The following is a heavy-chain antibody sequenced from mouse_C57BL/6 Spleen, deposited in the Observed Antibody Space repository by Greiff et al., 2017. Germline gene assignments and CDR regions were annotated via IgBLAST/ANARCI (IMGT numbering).Heavy chain of an antibody. CDR3: ARVHDYGYFDV. CDR2: INYDGSST. Sequence: EVKLVESEGGLVQPGSSMKLSCTASGFTFSDYYMAWVRQVPEKGLEWVANINYDGSSTYYLDSLKSRFIISRDNAKNILYLQMSSLKSEDTATYYCARVHDYGYFDVWGTGTTVTVSS. V-gene: IGHV5-16*01. D-gene: IGHD1-2*01. J-gene: IGHJ1*03. CDR1: GFTFSDYY.